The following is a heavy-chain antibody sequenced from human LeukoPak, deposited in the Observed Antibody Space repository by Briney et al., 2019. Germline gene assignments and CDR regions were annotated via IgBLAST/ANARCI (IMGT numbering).Heavy chain of an antibody. CDR1: GGSISSGSYY. Sequence: SETLSLTCTVSGGSISSGSYYWSWIRQPPGKGLEWIGEINHSGSTNYNPSLKSRVTISVDTSKNQFSLKLSSVTAADTAVYYCARSVTTGYYYYYYMDVWGKGTTVTISS. CDR2: INHSGST. V-gene: IGHV4-39*07. CDR3: ARSVTTGYYYYYYMDV. J-gene: IGHJ6*03. D-gene: IGHD4-17*01.